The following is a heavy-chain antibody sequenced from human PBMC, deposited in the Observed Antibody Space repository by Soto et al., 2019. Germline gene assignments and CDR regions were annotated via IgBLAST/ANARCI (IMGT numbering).Heavy chain of an antibody. J-gene: IGHJ3*02. CDR2: INPSGGST. V-gene: IGHV1-46*03. D-gene: IGHD4-17*01. CDR3: ASPTTDKNNSFDI. Sequence: ASVKVSCKASGYTFTSYYMHWVRQAPGQGLEWVGIINPSGGSTSYAQKFQGRVTMTRDTSTSTVYMELSSLRSEDTAVYYCASPTTDKNNSFDIWGQGTMVTVSS. CDR1: GYTFTSYY.